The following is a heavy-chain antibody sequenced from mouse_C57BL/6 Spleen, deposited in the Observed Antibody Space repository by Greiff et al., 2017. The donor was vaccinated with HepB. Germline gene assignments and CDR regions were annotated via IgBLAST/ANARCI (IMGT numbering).Heavy chain of an antibody. CDR2: IRNKAIGYTT. V-gene: IGHV7-3*01. CDR1: GFTFTDYY. Sequence: EVKLMESGGGLVQPGGSLSLSCAASGFTFTDYYMSWVRQPPGKALEWLGFIRNKAIGYTTEYSASVKGRFTISRDNSQSILYLQRNALRAEDSATYYCARNSYGDWYLDVRGTGTTVTVSS. D-gene: IGHD1-1*01. J-gene: IGHJ1*03. CDR3: ARNSYGDWYLDV.